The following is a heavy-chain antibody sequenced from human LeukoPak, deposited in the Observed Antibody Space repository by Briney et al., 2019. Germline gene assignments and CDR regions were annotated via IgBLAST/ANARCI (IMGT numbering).Heavy chain of an antibody. CDR1: GFTFSSYS. J-gene: IGHJ5*02. D-gene: IGHD2-2*02. V-gene: IGHV3-21*01. CDR3: ARDPEYPGWFDP. CDR2: ISSSSSYI. Sequence: GGSLRLSCAASGFTFSSYSMNWVRQAPGKGLEWVSSISSSSSYIYYTDSVKGRFTISRDNAKNSLYLQMNSLRAEDTAVYYCARDPEYPGWFDPWGQGTLVTVSS.